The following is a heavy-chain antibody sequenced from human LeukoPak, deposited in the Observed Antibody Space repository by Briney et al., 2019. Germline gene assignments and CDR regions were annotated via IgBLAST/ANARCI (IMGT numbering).Heavy chain of an antibody. CDR3: ARDHDSSGWEPPYYYGMDV. CDR1: GFTFSSYS. Sequence: GGSLRLSCAASGFTFSSYSMNWVRQAPGKGLEWVSSISSSSSYIYYADSVKGRFTISRDNAKNSLYLQMNSLRAEDTAVYYCARDHDSSGWEPPYYYGMDVWGQGTTVTVSS. V-gene: IGHV3-21*01. CDR2: ISSSSSYI. J-gene: IGHJ6*02. D-gene: IGHD6-19*01.